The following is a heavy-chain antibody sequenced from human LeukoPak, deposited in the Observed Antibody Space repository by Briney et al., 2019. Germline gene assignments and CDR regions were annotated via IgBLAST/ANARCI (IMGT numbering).Heavy chain of an antibody. V-gene: IGHV4-59*08. CDR1: GGSISSYY. J-gene: IGHJ6*02. D-gene: IGHD6-19*01. CDR3: ARQVAVAGTYYGMDV. CDR2: IYYSGST. Sequence: PSETLSLTCTVSGGSISSYYWSWIRQPPGKGLEWIGYIYYSGSTNYNPSLKSRVTISVDTSKNQFSLKLSSVTAADTAVYYRARQVAVAGTYYGMDVWGQGTTVTVSS.